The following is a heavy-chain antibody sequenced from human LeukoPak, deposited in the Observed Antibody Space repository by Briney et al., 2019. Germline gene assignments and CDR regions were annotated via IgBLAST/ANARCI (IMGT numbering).Heavy chain of an antibody. Sequence: SETLSLTCTVSGGSISSGSYYWSWIRQPPGTGLEWIGEINHSGSTNYNPSLKSRVTISVDTSKNQFSLKLSSVTAADTAVYYCARGRYYYDSSGYSNSPHDAFDIWGQGTMVTVSS. CDR2: INHSGST. CDR3: ARGRYYYDSSGYSNSPHDAFDI. V-gene: IGHV4-39*07. CDR1: GGSISSGSYY. D-gene: IGHD3-22*01. J-gene: IGHJ3*02.